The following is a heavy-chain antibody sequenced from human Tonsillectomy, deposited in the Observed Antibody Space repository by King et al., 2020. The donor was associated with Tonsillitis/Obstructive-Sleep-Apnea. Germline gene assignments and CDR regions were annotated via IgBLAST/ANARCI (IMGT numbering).Heavy chain of an antibody. CDR3: ARGNYRWEVGAPPDY. Sequence: VQLVESGGGLVQPGGSLRLSCAASGFTFSSYDMHWVRQATGKGLEWVSAIGTAGDTYYPGSVKGRFTIPRENAKNSLYFQMNSLRAGDTAVYYCARGNYRWEVGAPPDYWGQGTLVTVSS. CDR2: IGTAGDT. J-gene: IGHJ4*02. V-gene: IGHV3-13*04. CDR1: GFTFSSYD. D-gene: IGHD1-26*01.